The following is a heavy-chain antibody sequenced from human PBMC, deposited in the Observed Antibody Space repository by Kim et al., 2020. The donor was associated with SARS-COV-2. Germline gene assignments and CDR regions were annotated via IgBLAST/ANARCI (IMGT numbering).Heavy chain of an antibody. D-gene: IGHD6-13*01. CDR2: IIPLLDIT. Sequence: SVKVSCKASGGTFDSYAITWVRQAPGQGLEWMGRIIPLLDITNYAENFQGRVSINADKSTSTVYMELSGLRSVDTALYYCARDRIAAACIFDLWGQGTL. J-gene: IGHJ4*02. V-gene: IGHV1-69*04. CDR1: GGTFDSYA. CDR3: ARDRIAAACIFDL.